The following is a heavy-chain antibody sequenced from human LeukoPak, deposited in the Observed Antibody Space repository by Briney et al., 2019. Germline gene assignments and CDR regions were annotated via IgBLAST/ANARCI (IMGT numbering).Heavy chain of an antibody. CDR1: GGSISSGDYY. J-gene: IGHJ4*02. Sequence: PSETLSLTCTVSGGSISSGDYYWSWIRQPPGKGLEWIGYIYYSGSTYYNPSLKSRVTISVDTSKNQFSLKLSSVTAAGTAVYYCARGSNYNGIDYWGQGTLVTVSS. CDR3: ARGSNYNGIDY. D-gene: IGHD4-11*01. V-gene: IGHV4-30-4*01. CDR2: IYYSGST.